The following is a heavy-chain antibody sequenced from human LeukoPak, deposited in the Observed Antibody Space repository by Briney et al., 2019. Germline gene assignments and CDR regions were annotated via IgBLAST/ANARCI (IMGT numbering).Heavy chain of an antibody. CDR2: IYYSGST. J-gene: IGHJ4*02. V-gene: IGHV4-31*03. Sequence: PSQTLSLTCTVSGGSISSGGDYWSWIRQHPGKGLEWIGYIYYSGSTYYNPSLKSRVTISVDTSKNQFSLKLSSVTAADTAVYYCARDGITMIVPGYWGQGTLVTVSS. CDR3: ARDGITMIVPGY. D-gene: IGHD3-22*01. CDR1: GGSISSGGDY.